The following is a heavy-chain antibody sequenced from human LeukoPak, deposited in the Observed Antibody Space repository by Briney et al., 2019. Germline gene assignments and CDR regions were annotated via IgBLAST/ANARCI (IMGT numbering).Heavy chain of an antibody. CDR3: ARLDVVAGRAY. CDR1: GFTVSSNY. D-gene: IGHD6-19*01. Sequence: PGGSLRLSCAASGFTVSSNYMSWVRQAPGKGLEWVSVMYSGGSTYYAGSVKGRFTISRDNSKNTVYLQMNSLRAEDTAVYYCARLDVVAGRAYWGLGTLVTVSS. V-gene: IGHV3-53*01. J-gene: IGHJ4*02. CDR2: MYSGGST.